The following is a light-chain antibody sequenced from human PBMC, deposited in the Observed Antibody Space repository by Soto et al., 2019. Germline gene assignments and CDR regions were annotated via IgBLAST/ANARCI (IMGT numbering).Light chain of an antibody. CDR2: DAS. CDR3: QQYGSLSWT. Sequence: EVVLTQSPGTLSLSPGERATLSCRASQSVSSYLAWYQQKPGQAPRLLIYDASSRATGIPDRFSGSGSGTDFTLTISRLEAEDFAVYYCQQYGSLSWTFGQGTKVDIK. J-gene: IGKJ1*01. CDR1: QSVSSY. V-gene: IGKV3-20*01.